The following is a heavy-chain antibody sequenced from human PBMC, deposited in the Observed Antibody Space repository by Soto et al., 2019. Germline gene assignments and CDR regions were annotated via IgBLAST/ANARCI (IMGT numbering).Heavy chain of an antibody. CDR1: GGSISSYY. Sequence: SETLSLTCSVSGGSISSYYWNWIRHPPGKGLEWIGYVYYSGSTNYNPSLKSRITISVDTPKNQFSLKLSSVTAADTAVYYCARGTGDYVGYYYGMDVWGQGTTVTVSS. CDR3: ARGTGDYVGYYYGMDV. D-gene: IGHD4-17*01. V-gene: IGHV4-59*01. J-gene: IGHJ6*02. CDR2: VYYSGST.